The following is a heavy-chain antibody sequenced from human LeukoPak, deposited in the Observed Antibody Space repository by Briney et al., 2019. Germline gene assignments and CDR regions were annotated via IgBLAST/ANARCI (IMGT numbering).Heavy chain of an antibody. Sequence: PGRSLRLSCAASGFTFSSYGMHWVRQAPGKGLEWVAVISYDGSNKYYADSVKGRFTISRDNSKNTLYLQMNSLRAEDTAVYYCAKDIASRQLRVYYFDYWGQGTLVTVSS. CDR1: GFTFSSYG. J-gene: IGHJ4*02. V-gene: IGHV3-30*18. D-gene: IGHD2-8*01. CDR3: AKDIASRQLRVYYFDY. CDR2: ISYDGSNK.